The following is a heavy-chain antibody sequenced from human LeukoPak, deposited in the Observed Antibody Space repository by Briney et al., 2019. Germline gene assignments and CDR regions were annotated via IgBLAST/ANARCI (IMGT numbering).Heavy chain of an antibody. CDR3: AKHMGSSSGYYFPD. J-gene: IGHJ4*02. D-gene: IGHD3-22*01. CDR2: IPSSGGST. CDR1: GFTFNSYA. Sequence: GGSLRLSCAASGFTFNSYAMSWVRQAPGKGLEWVSTIPSSGGSTYYADSVKGRFTISRDNSKNTLHVQMNSLRAEDTAVYYCAKHMGSSSGYYFPDWGQGTLVAVSS. V-gene: IGHV3-23*01.